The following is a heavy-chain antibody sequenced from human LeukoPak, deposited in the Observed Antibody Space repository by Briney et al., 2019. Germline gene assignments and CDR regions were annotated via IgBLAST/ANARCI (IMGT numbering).Heavy chain of an antibody. CDR3: ARHGWHAWYFDL. J-gene: IGHJ2*01. V-gene: IGHV4-34*01. Sequence: SETLSLTCVVYGGSFSGYSWSWIRQPPGKGLEWIGEINQRRNTNYNPSLKSRVTISIDTSKNQFSLKLSSVTAADTAVYFCARHGWHAWYFDLWGRGTLVTVSS. CDR2: INQRRNT. D-gene: IGHD6-19*01. CDR1: GGSFSGYS.